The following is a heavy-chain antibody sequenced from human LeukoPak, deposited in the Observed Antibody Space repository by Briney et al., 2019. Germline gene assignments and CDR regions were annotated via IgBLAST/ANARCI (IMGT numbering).Heavy chain of an antibody. CDR3: AREATYYDFWSGYS. CDR1: GGSFSGYY. Sequence: SETLSLTCAVYGGSFSGYYWSWIRQPPGKGLEWIGEINHSGSTNYNPSLKSRVTISVDTSKNQFSLKLSSVTAADTAVYYCAREATYYDFWSGYSWGQGTLVTVSS. J-gene: IGHJ5*02. V-gene: IGHV4-34*01. CDR2: INHSGST. D-gene: IGHD3-3*01.